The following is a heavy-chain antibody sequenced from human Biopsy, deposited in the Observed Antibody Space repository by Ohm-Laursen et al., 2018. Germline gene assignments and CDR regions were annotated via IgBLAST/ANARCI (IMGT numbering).Heavy chain of an antibody. J-gene: IGHJ2*01. Sequence: SETLSLTCTVSGDTISTYYWNWIRQTPGKGLEWIGYIHYTGHIRINPSLNSRATISVDTSKDQFSPKLSSLTAADTAIYYCARNRVDVVKVTTIGWNFDLWGRGTLVTVS. CDR3: ARNRVDVVKVTTIGWNFDL. D-gene: IGHD5-12*01. CDR2: IHYTGHI. CDR1: GDTISTYY. V-gene: IGHV4-59*08.